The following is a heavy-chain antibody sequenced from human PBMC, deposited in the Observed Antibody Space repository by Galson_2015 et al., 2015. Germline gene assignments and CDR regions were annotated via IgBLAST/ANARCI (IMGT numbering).Heavy chain of an antibody. CDR1: GGSISSSSYY. CDR2: IYYSGST. V-gene: IGHV4-39*01. Sequence: LSLTCTVSGGSISSSSYYWGWIRQPPGKGLEWIGSIYYSGSTYYNPSLKSRVTISVDTSKNQFSLKLSSVTAADTAVYYCARAASITILFDPWGQGTLVTVSS. CDR3: ARAASITILFDP. D-gene: IGHD3-9*01. J-gene: IGHJ5*02.